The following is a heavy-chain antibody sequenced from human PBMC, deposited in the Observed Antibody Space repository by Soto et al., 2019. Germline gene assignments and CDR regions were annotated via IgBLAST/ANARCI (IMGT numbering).Heavy chain of an antibody. CDR1: GGTFSSHT. Sequence: QDQLVQSGAEVKKPGSSVKVSCKVSGGTFSSHTFSWVRQAPGQGLEWMGRIIPALGTATYAQKFQGRVTITAEESATTVYMELNSLRSEDTAVDYCWRPDFGDYWYGDLWGGGTLVTVSS. CDR3: WRPDFGDYWYGDL. V-gene: IGHV1-69*08. J-gene: IGHJ2*01. CDR2: IIPALGTA. D-gene: IGHD4-17*01.